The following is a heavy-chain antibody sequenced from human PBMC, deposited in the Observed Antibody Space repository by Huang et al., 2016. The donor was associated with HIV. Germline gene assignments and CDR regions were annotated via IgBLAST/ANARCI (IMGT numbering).Heavy chain of an antibody. CDR3: SRDDFWSGYSDYYGLDV. CDR2: ISGRGGNK. D-gene: IGHD3-3*01. J-gene: IGHJ6*02. V-gene: IGHV3-23*01. Sequence: EVQLLESGGGLVQPGGSLRLSCAASGFTFNSDAVSWVRQGPGKGLEWVSAISGRGGNKYYADSVKGRFTISRDNSKNTLFLQMSGLRAEDTAVYYCSRDDFWSGYSDYYGLDVWGQGTTVTVSS. CDR1: GFTFNSDA.